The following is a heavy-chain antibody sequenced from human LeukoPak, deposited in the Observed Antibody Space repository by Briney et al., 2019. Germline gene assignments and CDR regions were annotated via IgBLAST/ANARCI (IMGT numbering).Heavy chain of an antibody. V-gene: IGHV5-51*01. CDR1: RYSFTSYW. Sequence: GESLKISCKGSRYSFTSYWIGWVRQLPGKGLEWMGIIHPGDSDTRYSPSFQGQVTISADKSISTAYLQWSSLKASDTAMYYCARLIMVRGASDYYYYYMDVWGKGTTVTVSS. J-gene: IGHJ6*03. CDR3: ARLIMVRGASDYYYYYMDV. CDR2: IHPGDSDT. D-gene: IGHD3-10*01.